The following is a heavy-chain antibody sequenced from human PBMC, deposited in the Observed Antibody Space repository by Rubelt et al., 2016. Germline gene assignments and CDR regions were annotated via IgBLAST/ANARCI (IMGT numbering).Heavy chain of an antibody. Sequence: QVESGGGVVQPGRSLRLSCAASGFTFSSYGMHWVRQAPGKGLEWVAVIWYDGSNKYYADSVKGRFTISRDNSKNTLYLQMNSLRAEDTAVYYCARVGGLWFGESHFDYWGQGTLVTVSS. D-gene: IGHD3-10*01. CDR1: GFTFSSYG. CDR3: ARVGGLWFGESHFDY. CDR2: IWYDGSNK. V-gene: IGHV3-30*19. J-gene: IGHJ4*02.